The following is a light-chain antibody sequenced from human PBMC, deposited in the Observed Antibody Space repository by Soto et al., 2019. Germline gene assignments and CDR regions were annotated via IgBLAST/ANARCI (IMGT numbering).Light chain of an antibody. CDR3: NSYTSSSTLPYV. J-gene: IGLJ1*01. CDR2: DVS. Sequence: QSALTQPASVSGSPGQSITVSCTGTSSDVGGYNYVSWYQQHPGKAPKVMIYDVSKRPSGVSNRFSGSKSGNTASLTISGLQAEDEADYYCNSYTSSSTLPYVFGTGTTVTVL. V-gene: IGLV2-14*01. CDR1: SSDVGGYNY.